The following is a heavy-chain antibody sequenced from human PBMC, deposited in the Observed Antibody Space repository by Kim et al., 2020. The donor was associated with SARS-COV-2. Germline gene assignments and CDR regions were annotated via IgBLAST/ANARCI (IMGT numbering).Heavy chain of an antibody. V-gene: IGHV3-30*18. J-gene: IGHJ6*02. CDR3: AKVVYSSGWSPPTYYYYGMDV. Sequence: GGSLRLSCAASGFTFSSYGMHWVRQAPGKGLEWVAVISYDGSNKYYADSVKGRFTISRDNSKNTLYLQMNSLRAEDTAVYYCAKVVYSSGWSPPTYYYYGMDVWGQGTTVTVSS. CDR1: GFTFSSYG. CDR2: ISYDGSNK. D-gene: IGHD6-19*01.